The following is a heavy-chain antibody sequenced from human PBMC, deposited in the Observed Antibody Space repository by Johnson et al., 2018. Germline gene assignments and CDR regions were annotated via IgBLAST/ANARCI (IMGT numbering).Heavy chain of an antibody. V-gene: IGHV1-69*05. D-gene: IGHD3-22*01. Sequence: QVQLVQSGAEVEKPGASVKVSCKTSGYSFTSYYIKWVRQAPGQGLEWMGGIIPIFGTTTYAQKFQGRVTITKDTSASTVYMELNSLRSEDTAVYYCAREGHFDSSRNDAFDIWGQGTMVTVSS. CDR1: GYSFTSYY. CDR2: IIPIFGTT. CDR3: AREGHFDSSRNDAFDI. J-gene: IGHJ3*02.